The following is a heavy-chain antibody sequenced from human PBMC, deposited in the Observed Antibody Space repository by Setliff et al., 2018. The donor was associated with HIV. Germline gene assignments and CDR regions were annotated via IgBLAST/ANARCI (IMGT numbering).Heavy chain of an antibody. CDR3: ARESQQYYDILTGFNYYYGMDV. V-gene: IGHV4-59*01. Sequence: PSETLSLTCAVYGGSFSGYYWSWIRQPPGKGLEWIGYIYYSGSTNYNPSLRSRVTISVDTSKNQVSLRLTSVTSADTALYYCARESQQYYDILTGFNYYYGMDVWGRGITVTVSS. CDR1: GGSFSGYY. CDR2: IYYSGST. D-gene: IGHD3-9*01. J-gene: IGHJ6*02.